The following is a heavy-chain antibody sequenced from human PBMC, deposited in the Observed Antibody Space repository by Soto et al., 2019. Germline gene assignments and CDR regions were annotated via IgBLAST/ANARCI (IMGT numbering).Heavy chain of an antibody. CDR3: ARGPSDYDFWSGYKGYYYYGMDV. CDR1: GGSISSYY. J-gene: IGHJ6*02. CDR2: IYYSGST. D-gene: IGHD3-3*01. Sequence: QVQLQESGPGLVKPSETLSLTCTVSGGSISSYYWSWIRRPPGKGLEWIGYIYYSGSTNYNPSLKSRVTISVDTSKNQFSLKLSSVTAADTAVYYCARGPSDYDFWSGYKGYYYYGMDVWGQGTTVTVSS. V-gene: IGHV4-59*01.